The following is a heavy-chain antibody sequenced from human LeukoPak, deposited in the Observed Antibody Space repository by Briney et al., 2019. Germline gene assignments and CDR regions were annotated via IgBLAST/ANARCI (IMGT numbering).Heavy chain of an antibody. CDR2: IYYSGST. D-gene: IGHD6-6*01. CDR3: ARVSIAARRWFDP. CDR1: GGSISSYY. Sequence: SETLSLTCTVSGGSISSYYWSWIRQPPGKGLEWIGYIYYSGSTNYNPSLKRRVTISVDTSKNQFSLKLSSVTAADTAVYYCARVSIAARRWFDPWGQGTLVTVSS. J-gene: IGHJ5*02. V-gene: IGHV4-59*01.